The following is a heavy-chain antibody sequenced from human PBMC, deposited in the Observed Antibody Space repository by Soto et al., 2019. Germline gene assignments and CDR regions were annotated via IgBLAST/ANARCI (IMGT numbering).Heavy chain of an antibody. CDR3: ARVGSRWSKWFDP. V-gene: IGHV4-4*02. CDR1: GGSISSSNC. D-gene: IGHD6-13*01. J-gene: IGHJ5*02. CDR2: IYHSGST. Sequence: SETLSLTCAVSGGSISSSNCWSWVRQPPGKGLEWIGEIYHSGSTNYNPSLKSRVTISVDKSKNQFSLKLSSVTAADTAVHYCARVGSRWSKWFDPWGQGTLVTVSS.